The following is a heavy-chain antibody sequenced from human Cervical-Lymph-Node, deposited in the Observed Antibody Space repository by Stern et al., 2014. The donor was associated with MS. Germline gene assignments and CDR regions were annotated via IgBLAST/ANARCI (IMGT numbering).Heavy chain of an antibody. CDR3: ARGMTTISMGNY. J-gene: IGHJ4*02. V-gene: IGHV1-18*01. CDR1: GYTFTKYG. CDR2: ISAFNGNT. Sequence: QVQLVQSGAEVKTPGASVKLSCTASGYTFTKYGISWVRQAPGQGLEWMGWISAFNGNTNYEQKVQDRVTVTTDKSTHTAYMDLRSRRSDDTAMYYRARGMTTISMGNYWGQGTLVTVSS. D-gene: IGHD4-17*01.